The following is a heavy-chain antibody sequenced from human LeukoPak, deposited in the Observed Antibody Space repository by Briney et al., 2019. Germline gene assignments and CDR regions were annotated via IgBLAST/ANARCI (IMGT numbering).Heavy chain of an antibody. CDR2: IDDSGVIR. J-gene: IGHJ6*02. CDR3: AKRLKRNYYYHYAMDV. CDR1: GFTFKTHA. D-gene: IGHD3-22*01. V-gene: IGHV3-23*01. Sequence: GGSLRLSCAASGFTFKTHATSWVRQAPGKGLEWVSRIDDSGVIRSYADSVKGRFTISRDNSKMTLTLQMNSLRAEDTAVYYCAKRLKRNYYYHYAMDVWGQGTTVTVSS.